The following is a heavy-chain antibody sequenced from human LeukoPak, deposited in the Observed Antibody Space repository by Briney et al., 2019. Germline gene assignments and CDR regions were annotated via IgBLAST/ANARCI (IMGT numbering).Heavy chain of an antibody. V-gene: IGHV4-59*06. CDR3: ARGDGVVPAAIFDY. D-gene: IGHD2-2*01. Sequence: PSETLSLTCTVSGGSISRYYWSWIRQHPGKGLEWIGYIYYSGSTYYNPSLKSRVTISVDTSKNQFSLKLSSVTAADTAVYYCARGDGVVPAAIFDYWGQGTLVTVSS. CDR2: IYYSGST. J-gene: IGHJ4*02. CDR1: GGSISRYY.